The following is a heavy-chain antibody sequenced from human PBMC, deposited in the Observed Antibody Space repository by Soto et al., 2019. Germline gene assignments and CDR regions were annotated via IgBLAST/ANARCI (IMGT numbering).Heavy chain of an antibody. CDR3: AKALGEYLYFFDY. J-gene: IGHJ4*02. V-gene: IGHV3-23*01. CDR2: ISTSGHNT. Sequence: EVQMLESGGGLVQPGGSLRLSCAASGFTLGSYATSWVRQAPGKGLEWVSGISTSGHNTYYADSVKGRITISRDNSKSTLYLQMNSLRAEDTAVYYCAKALGEYLYFFDYWGQGILVTVSS. D-gene: IGHD3-10*01. CDR1: GFTLGSYA.